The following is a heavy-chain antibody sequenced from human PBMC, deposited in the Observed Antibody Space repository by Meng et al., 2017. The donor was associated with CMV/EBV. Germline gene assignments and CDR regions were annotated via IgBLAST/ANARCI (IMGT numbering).Heavy chain of an antibody. CDR3: ARELRFLESTGWYYYGMDV. CDR2: INHSGST. V-gene: IGHV4-34*01. J-gene: IGHJ6*02. Sequence: SETLSLTCAVYGGSFSGYYWSWIRQPPGKGLEWIWEINHSGSTNYNPSLKSRVTISVDTSKNQFSLKLSSVTAADTAVYYCARELRFLESTGWYYYGMDVWGQGTTVTVSS. D-gene: IGHD3-3*01. CDR1: GGSFSGYY.